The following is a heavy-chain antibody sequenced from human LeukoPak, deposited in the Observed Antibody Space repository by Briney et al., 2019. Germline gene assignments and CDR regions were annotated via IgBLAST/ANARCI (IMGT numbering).Heavy chain of an antibody. CDR3: ARDGYDFWSGYYTGDPQFDF. CDR1: GYTFTGYY. Sequence: AAVKVSCKASGYTFTGYYMHWVRQAPGQGLEWMGWINLNSGGTNYAQKFQGRGIMARDTSISTGYMELSRLRADDTAVYYCARDGYDFWSGYYTGDPQFDFWGQGTLVSVSS. J-gene: IGHJ4*02. CDR2: INLNSGGT. V-gene: IGHV1-2*02. D-gene: IGHD3-3*01.